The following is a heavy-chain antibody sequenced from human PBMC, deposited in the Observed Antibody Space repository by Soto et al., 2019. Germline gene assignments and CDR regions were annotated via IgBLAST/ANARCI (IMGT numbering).Heavy chain of an antibody. CDR2: IGTAGDT. CDR1: GFTFSSYD. V-gene: IGHV3-13*01. D-gene: IGHD3-9*01. J-gene: IGHJ6*02. CDR3: ARAGMHYDILTGPYYYYGMDV. Sequence: GGSLRLSCAASGFTFSSYDMHWVRQATGKGLEWVSAIGTAGDTYYPGSVKGRFTISRENAKNSLYLQMNSLRAGDTAAYYCARAGMHYDILTGPYYYYGMDVWGQGTTVTVSS.